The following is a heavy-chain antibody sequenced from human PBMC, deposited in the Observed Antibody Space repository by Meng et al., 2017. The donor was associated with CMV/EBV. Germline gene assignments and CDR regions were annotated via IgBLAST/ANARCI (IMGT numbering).Heavy chain of an antibody. Sequence: VLRPCVGQERLKPSPTLSPTCTASGGLSGSVDYCWSWIRQPPGKGLEWIGYIYCSGNTYYRPSLKSRVTISVDTSKNQFSLKLSSVTAADTAVYYCARGFTGVLLWFGESLGWFDPWGQGTLVTVSS. CDR3: ARGFTGVLLWFGESLGWFDP. V-gene: IGHV4-30-4*08. CDR2: IYCSGNT. J-gene: IGHJ5*02. D-gene: IGHD3-10*01. CDR1: GGLSGSVDYC.